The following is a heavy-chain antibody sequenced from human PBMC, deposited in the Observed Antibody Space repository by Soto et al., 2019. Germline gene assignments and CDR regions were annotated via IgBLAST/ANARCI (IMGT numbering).Heavy chain of an antibody. Sequence: PGGSLRLSCVASDFTFSNRWMHWVRQVPGKGLVWVSHINSDGSSTTYADSVKGRFTISRDNAKKTVYPQMNSLRAEDKAVYFCERDNSYDLEVWGQGTTVTV. J-gene: IGHJ6*02. CDR3: ERDNSYDLEV. CDR2: INSDGSST. CDR1: DFTFSNRW. V-gene: IGHV3-74*03.